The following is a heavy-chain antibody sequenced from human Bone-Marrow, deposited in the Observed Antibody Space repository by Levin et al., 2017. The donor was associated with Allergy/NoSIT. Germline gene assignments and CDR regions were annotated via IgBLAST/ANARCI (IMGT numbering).Heavy chain of an antibody. D-gene: IGHD3-10*01. CDR3: ARHLISLCRGVISWANWFDP. Sequence: SQTLSLTCTVSGGSFSSNTFYWGWIRQPPGKGLEWIGSIDYSGSTYYNPSLKSRVTIAVDTSQNQFSLKLTSVTPADTAVYYCARHLISLCRGVISWANWFDPWGQGTLVTVSS. J-gene: IGHJ5*02. CDR2: IDYSGST. V-gene: IGHV4-39*01. CDR1: GGSFSSNTFY.